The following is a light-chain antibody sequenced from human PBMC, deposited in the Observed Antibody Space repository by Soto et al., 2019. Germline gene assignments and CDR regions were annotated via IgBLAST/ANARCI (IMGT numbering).Light chain of an antibody. CDR3: QQYNNWPPLT. CDR1: QSVSSN. V-gene: IGKV3-15*01. CDR2: GAS. Sequence: EIVMTQSPATLSVSPGERATLSCRASQSVSSNLAWYQQKPGQAPRLHIYGASTRATGIPARFSGSGSGTEFTLTISSLQSEDFAVYYCQQYNNWPPLTFGGGNKVEIK. J-gene: IGKJ4*01.